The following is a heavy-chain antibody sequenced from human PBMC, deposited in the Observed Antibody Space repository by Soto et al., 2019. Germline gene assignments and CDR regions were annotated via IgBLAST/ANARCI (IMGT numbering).Heavy chain of an antibody. CDR2: INHSGST. CDR1: GGSFSGYY. J-gene: IGHJ5*02. V-gene: IGHV4-34*01. D-gene: IGHD2-2*01. Sequence: SETLSLTCALYGGSFSGYYWGWIRQPPGKGLEWIGEINHSGSTNYNPSLKSRITISVDTSKTQLSLKLSSVTAADTAVYYCARGPSGYCSSTSCYGRGWFDPWGQGTLVTVSS. CDR3: ARGPSGYCSSTSCYGRGWFDP.